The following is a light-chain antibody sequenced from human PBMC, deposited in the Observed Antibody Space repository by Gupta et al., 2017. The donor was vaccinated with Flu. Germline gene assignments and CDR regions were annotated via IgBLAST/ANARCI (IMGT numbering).Light chain of an antibody. Sequence: QSALTQPASVSGPPRQPIPISCPGTSRDVGGHNYVSWYQQHPGKAPKLMICEVSYRPSGVFNRFSGSKSGNAASLTISGLQAEEVADYYGTSDTSSTSLVFGTGTKVTVL. CDR2: EVS. V-gene: IGLV2-14*03. CDR3: TSDTSSTSLV. J-gene: IGLJ1*01. CDR1: SRDVGGHNY.